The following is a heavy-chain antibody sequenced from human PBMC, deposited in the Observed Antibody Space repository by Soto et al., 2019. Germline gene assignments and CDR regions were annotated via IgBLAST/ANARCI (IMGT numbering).Heavy chain of an antibody. CDR1: GFTFSSYS. J-gene: IGHJ6*02. Sequence: EVQLVESGGGLVKPGGSLRLSCAASGFTFSSYSMNWVRQAPGKGLEWVSSISSSSSYIYYADSVKGRFTISRDNAKNSLYLQMNSLRAEDTAVYYCARDLKEVAAAGTNPYYYYYYGMDVWGQGTTVTVSS. D-gene: IGHD6-13*01. CDR3: ARDLKEVAAAGTNPYYYYYYGMDV. V-gene: IGHV3-21*01. CDR2: ISSSSSYI.